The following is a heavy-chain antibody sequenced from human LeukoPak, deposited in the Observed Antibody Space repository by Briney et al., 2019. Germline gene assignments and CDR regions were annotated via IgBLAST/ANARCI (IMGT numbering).Heavy chain of an antibody. D-gene: IGHD2-15*01. CDR2: ISAYNGNT. V-gene: IGHV1-18*01. Sequence: ASVKVSCRASGYTFTSYCISWVRQAPGQGLEWMGWISAYNGNTNYAQKLQGRVTMTTDTSTSTAYMELRSLRSDDTAVYYCAIDQFIVVVVAALFERAWFDPWGQGTLVTVSS. J-gene: IGHJ5*02. CDR1: GYTFTSYC. CDR3: AIDQFIVVVVAALFERAWFDP.